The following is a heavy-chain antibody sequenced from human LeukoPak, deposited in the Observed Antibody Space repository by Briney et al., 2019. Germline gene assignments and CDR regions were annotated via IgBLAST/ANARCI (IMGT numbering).Heavy chain of an antibody. Sequence: SETLSLTCTVSGGSISSYYWSWIRQPPGKGLEWIGYIYYSGSTNYNPSLKSRVTISVDTSKNQFSLKLSSVTAADTAVYYCARYSMATINYFDYWGQGTLVTVSS. J-gene: IGHJ4*02. V-gene: IGHV4-59*01. D-gene: IGHD5-24*01. CDR3: ARYSMATINYFDY. CDR2: IYYSGST. CDR1: GGSISSYY.